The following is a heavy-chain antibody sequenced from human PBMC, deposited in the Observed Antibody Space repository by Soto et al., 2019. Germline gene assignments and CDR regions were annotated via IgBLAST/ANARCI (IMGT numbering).Heavy chain of an antibody. CDR2: ISTDGTS. V-gene: IGHV3-15*01. Sequence: EVQLVESGGGLVQPGGSLRVSCAVSGFSVSDTWMNWVRQAPGKGLEWVGRISTDGTSDYAAPVRDRFFISRDESHNTLYLQMHGLKSEDTAVYYCSRDKDSSDYGLDHWGQGTLVPVSS. CDR3: SRDKDSSDYGLDH. D-gene: IGHD4-17*01. J-gene: IGHJ4*02. CDR1: GFSVSDTW.